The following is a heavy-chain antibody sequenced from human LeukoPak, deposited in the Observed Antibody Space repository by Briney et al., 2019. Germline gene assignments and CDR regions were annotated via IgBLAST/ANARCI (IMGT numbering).Heavy chain of an antibody. J-gene: IGHJ3*02. CDR2: ISAYNGNT. CDR1: GYTFTSYG. Sequence: ASVKVSCKASGYTFTSYGISWVRQAPGQGLEWMGWISAYNGNTNYAQELQGRVTMTTDTSTSTAYMELRSLRSDDTAVYYCARYDYGDYVKDAFDIWGQGTMVTVSS. D-gene: IGHD4-17*01. V-gene: IGHV1-18*01. CDR3: ARYDYGDYVKDAFDI.